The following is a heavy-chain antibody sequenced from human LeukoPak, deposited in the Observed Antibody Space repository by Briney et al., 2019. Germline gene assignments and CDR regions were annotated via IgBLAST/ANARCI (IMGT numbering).Heavy chain of an antibody. D-gene: IGHD3-16*02. Sequence: GGSLRLSCAASGFTFSSYWMSWVRQAPGKGLEWVANIKQDGSEKYYVDSVKGRFTISRDNAKNSLYLQMNSPRAGDTAVYCCARDPGDYVWGSYRHDDAFDIWGQGTMVTVSS. V-gene: IGHV3-7*01. CDR1: GFTFSSYW. CDR3: ARDPGDYVWGSYRHDDAFDI. J-gene: IGHJ3*02. CDR2: IKQDGSEK.